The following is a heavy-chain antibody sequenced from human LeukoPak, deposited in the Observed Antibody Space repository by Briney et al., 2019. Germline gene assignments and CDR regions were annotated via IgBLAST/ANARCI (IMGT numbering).Heavy chain of an antibody. CDR3: AKPELGYCSSTSCYNHDY. CDR1: GFTFSGYA. J-gene: IGHJ4*02. CDR2: ISASAGTT. V-gene: IGHV3-23*01. D-gene: IGHD2-2*01. Sequence: PGGSLRLSCAASGFTFSGYAMSWVREAPGKGLEWVSSISASAGTTYYADSVKGRFTISRDNSKNTLYLQMNSLRAEDTAVYYCAKPELGYCSSTSCYNHDYWGQGTLVTVSS.